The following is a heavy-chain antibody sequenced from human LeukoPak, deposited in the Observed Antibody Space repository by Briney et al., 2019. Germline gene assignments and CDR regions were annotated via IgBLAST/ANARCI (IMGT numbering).Heavy chain of an antibody. V-gene: IGHV3-30*03. CDR2: ISYDGSNK. Sequence: PGGSLRLSCAASGFTFSSYGMHWVRQAPGKGLEWVAVISYDGSNKYYADSVKGRFTISRDNSKNTLYLQMNSLRAEDTAVYYCATTPRAGATVVTPGRAFDIWGQGTMVTVSS. J-gene: IGHJ3*02. CDR3: ATTPRAGATVVTPGRAFDI. D-gene: IGHD4-23*01. CDR1: GFTFSSYG.